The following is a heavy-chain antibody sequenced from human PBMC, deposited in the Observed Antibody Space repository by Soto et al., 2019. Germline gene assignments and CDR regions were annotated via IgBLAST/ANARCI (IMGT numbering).Heavy chain of an antibody. CDR3: TRDQGGSYDSWFDP. CDR1: FTFSMYS. V-gene: IGHV3-21*01. J-gene: IGHJ5*02. CDR2: ISSGGSYI. D-gene: IGHD1-26*01. Sequence: GGSLRLSCSFTFSMYSMSWVRQAPGKGLEWVANISSGGSYIKYADSVKGRFTISRDNAKNSVSLQMNSLRVDDTAVYFCTRDQGGSYDSWFDPWGQGTLVTVSS.